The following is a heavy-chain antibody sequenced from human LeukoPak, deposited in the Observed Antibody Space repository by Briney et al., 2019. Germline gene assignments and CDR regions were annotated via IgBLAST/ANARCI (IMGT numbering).Heavy chain of an antibody. J-gene: IGHJ4*02. V-gene: IGHV1-2*02. Sequence: ASVKVSCKASGYTFTDYYMHWVRQAPGQGLEWMGWINPNSGGTNYAQKFQGRVTMTRDTSISTAYMELSRLRSDDTAVYYCAMSYYDSSGYYYNTHTFGYWGQGTLVTVSS. CDR1: GYTFTDYY. CDR3: AMSYYDSSGYYYNTHTFGY. CDR2: INPNSGGT. D-gene: IGHD3-22*01.